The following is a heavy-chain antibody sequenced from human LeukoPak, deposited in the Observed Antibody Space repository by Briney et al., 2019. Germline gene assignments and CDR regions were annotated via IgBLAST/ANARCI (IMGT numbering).Heavy chain of an antibody. D-gene: IGHD2-15*01. CDR1: GGSISSGSYY. J-gene: IGHJ3*02. Sequence: SQTLSLNCTVSGGSISSGSYYWSWIRQPAGKGLEWIGRIYTSGSTNYNPSLKSRVTISVDTSKNQFSLKLSSVTAADTAVYYCARVGYCSGGSCYEGHDAFDIWGQGTMVTVSS. V-gene: IGHV4-61*02. CDR3: ARVGYCSGGSCYEGHDAFDI. CDR2: IYTSGST.